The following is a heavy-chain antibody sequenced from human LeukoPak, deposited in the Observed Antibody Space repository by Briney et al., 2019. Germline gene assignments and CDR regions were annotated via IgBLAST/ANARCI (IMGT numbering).Heavy chain of an antibody. Sequence: PGGSLRLSCSASGFTFSSYAMHWVRQAPGKGLEYVSAISGNGGSTYYADSVKGRFTIPRDNSMQMSSLRTEDTSVYYCVKGGGSSGWYSYDYWGQGTLVTVSS. CDR1: GFTFSSYA. CDR3: VKGGGSSGWYSYDY. D-gene: IGHD6-19*01. CDR2: ISGNGGST. J-gene: IGHJ4*02. V-gene: IGHV3-64D*06.